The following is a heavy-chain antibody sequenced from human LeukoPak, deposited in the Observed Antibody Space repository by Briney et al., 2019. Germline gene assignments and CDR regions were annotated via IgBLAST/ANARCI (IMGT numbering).Heavy chain of an antibody. D-gene: IGHD3-16*01. CDR2: IYYTGST. Sequence: SETLSLTCTVSGGSISSYYWSWIRQPPGKGLEWIGYIYYTGSTNYNPSLKSRVTISVDTSKNQFSLKLSSVTAADTAVYYCARSGKSAYILDYWGQGTLVTVSS. V-gene: IGHV4-59*01. CDR3: ARSGKSAYILDY. CDR1: GGSISSYY. J-gene: IGHJ4*02.